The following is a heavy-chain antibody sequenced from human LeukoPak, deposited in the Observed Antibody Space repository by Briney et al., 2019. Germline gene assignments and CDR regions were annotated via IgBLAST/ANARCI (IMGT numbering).Heavy chain of an antibody. CDR1: GGSISSYY. CDR3: ARVLIAVAGTVDY. J-gene: IGHJ4*02. V-gene: IGHV4-39*07. CDR2: IYYSGST. D-gene: IGHD6-19*01. Sequence: SETLSLTCTVSGGSISSYYWGWIRQPPGKGLEWIGSIYYSGSTYYNPSLKSRVTISVDTSKNQFSLKLSSVTAADTAVYYCARVLIAVAGTVDYWGQGTLVTVSP.